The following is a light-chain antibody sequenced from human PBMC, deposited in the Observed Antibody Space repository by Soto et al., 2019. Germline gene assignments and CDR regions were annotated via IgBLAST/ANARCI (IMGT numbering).Light chain of an antibody. J-gene: IGLJ2*01. CDR1: SSDIGAYNY. CDR3: SSYTRSSTVV. CDR2: DVS. V-gene: IGLV2-14*01. Sequence: QSALTQPASVSGSPGQSITISCTGTSSDIGAYNYVSWYQQHPGKAPKLMIYDVSNRPSGVSNRFSGSKSGHTASLTISGLQAEDEADYYCSSYTRSSTVVFGGGTKLTVL.